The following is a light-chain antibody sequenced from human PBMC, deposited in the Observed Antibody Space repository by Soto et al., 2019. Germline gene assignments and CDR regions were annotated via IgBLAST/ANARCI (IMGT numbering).Light chain of an antibody. V-gene: IGKV1-39*01. CDR3: QQSYSTPQT. J-gene: IGKJ5*01. Sequence: DIQMTQSPSSLXASVGDRVTITCRASQSISSYLNWYQQKPGKAPKLLIYAASSLQSGVPSRFSGSGSGTDFTLTISSLQPEDFATYYCQQSYSTPQTFGQGTRLEIK. CDR2: AAS. CDR1: QSISSY.